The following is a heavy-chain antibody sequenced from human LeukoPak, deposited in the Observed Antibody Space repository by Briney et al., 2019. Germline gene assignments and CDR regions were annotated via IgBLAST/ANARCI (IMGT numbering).Heavy chain of an antibody. CDR1: GLTFSSYA. V-gene: IGHV3-23*01. CDR3: AKRHCSGGSCYADSYGMDV. J-gene: IGHJ6*02. D-gene: IGHD2-15*01. Sequence: GGSLRLSCVASGLTFSSYAMSWVRQAPGKGLEWVSAISGSGGSTYYADSVKGRITISRDNSKNTLFLQMNSLRAEDTAVYYCAKRHCSGGSCYADSYGMDVWGQGTTVTVSS. CDR2: ISGSGGST.